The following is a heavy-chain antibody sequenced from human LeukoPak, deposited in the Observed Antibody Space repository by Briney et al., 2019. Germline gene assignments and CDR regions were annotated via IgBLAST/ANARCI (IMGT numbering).Heavy chain of an antibody. V-gene: IGHV4-4*07. D-gene: IGHD4-11*01. Sequence: SGTLSLTCAVSGGSISSSNWWSWVRQPAGKGLEWIGRIYTSGSTNYNPSLKSRVTMSVDTSKNQFSLKLSSVTAADTAVYYCARVADYYYYYYYMDVWGKGTTVTISS. CDR1: GGSISSSNW. J-gene: IGHJ6*03. CDR3: ARVADYYYYYYYMDV. CDR2: IYTSGST.